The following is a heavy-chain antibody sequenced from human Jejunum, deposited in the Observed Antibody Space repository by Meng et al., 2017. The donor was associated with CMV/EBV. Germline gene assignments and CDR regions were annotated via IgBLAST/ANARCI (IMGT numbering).Heavy chain of an antibody. Sequence: SCKASGSTFTSYYMHWVRQAPGQGLEWMGIINPSGGSTSYAQKFQGRVTMTRDTSTSTVYMELSSLRSEDTAVYYCAYSNYAHNFDYWGQGTLVTVSS. D-gene: IGHD4-11*01. CDR1: GSTFTSYY. CDR3: AYSNYAHNFDY. CDR2: INPSGGST. J-gene: IGHJ4*02. V-gene: IGHV1-46*01.